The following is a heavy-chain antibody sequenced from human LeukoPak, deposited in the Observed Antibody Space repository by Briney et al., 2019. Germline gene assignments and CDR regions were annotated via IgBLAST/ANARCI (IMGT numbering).Heavy chain of an antibody. CDR1: GFTFSNHA. CDR3: AKGNGYYGSGTYGMDV. J-gene: IGHJ6*02. Sequence: GGSLRLSCAASGFTFSNHAMYWVRQAPGKGLEWVSVISGGGGSTYYAVSVKGRFTISRDKSKNTLHLQMNSLRGEDTAVYYCAKGNGYYGSGTYGMDVWGQGTTVTVSS. CDR2: ISGGGGST. V-gene: IGHV3-23*01. D-gene: IGHD3-10*01.